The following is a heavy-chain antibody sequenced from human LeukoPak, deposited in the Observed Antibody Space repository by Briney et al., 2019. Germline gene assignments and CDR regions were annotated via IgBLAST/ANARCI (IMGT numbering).Heavy chain of an antibody. Sequence: ASVKVSCKTSAYSFTDYNLHWVRQAPGQRLEWMGIIKPRGGDTNYAQKFQGRVFMTRDTSTSTVYMELSSLKSEDTAVYYCARVRDGYNDAYDIWGQGTMVTVSS. V-gene: IGHV1-46*01. CDR1: AYSFTDYN. CDR3: ARVRDGYNDAYDI. J-gene: IGHJ3*02. CDR2: IKPRGGDT. D-gene: IGHD5-24*01.